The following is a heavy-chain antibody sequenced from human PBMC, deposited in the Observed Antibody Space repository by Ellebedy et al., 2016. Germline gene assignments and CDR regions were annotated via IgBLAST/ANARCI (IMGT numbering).Heavy chain of an antibody. CDR2: ISYDGSHK. Sequence: GESLKISCGASGFTFSSYGIHWVRQAPGRGLEWVAVISYDGSHKYYGDSVKGRFTISRDNSRKMMYLQMNSLRVEDTAVYYCAKGSDVVVIPVSMDVWGKGTTVTVSS. V-gene: IGHV3-30*18. CDR3: AKGSDVVVIPVSMDV. D-gene: IGHD4-23*01. J-gene: IGHJ6*04. CDR1: GFTFSSYG.